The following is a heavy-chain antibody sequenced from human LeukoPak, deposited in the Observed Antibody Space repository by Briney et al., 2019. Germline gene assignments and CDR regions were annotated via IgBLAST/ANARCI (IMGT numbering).Heavy chain of an antibody. V-gene: IGHV3-33*01. J-gene: IGHJ4*02. CDR3: ARDRHYYDSRGYCPFDY. D-gene: IGHD3-22*01. CDR2: IWYDGSNK. CDR1: GFTFSSYG. Sequence: PGGSLRLSCAASGFTFSSYGMHWVRQAPGKGLEWVAVIWYDGSNKYYADSVKGRFTISRDNSKNTLYLQMNSLRAEDTAVYYCARDRHYYDSRGYCPFDYWGQGTLVTVSS.